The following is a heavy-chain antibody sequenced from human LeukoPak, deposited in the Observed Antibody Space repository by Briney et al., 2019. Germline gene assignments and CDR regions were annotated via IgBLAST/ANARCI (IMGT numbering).Heavy chain of an antibody. CDR3: AREDEGLDY. Sequence: SESLSLTCIVSGGSISSSTYYWGWIRQPPGKGLEWIASISYVGSVYYNPSLKSRVTISGDTPKNQFSLKLSSVTAADTAVYYCAREDEGLDYWGQGTLVTVSS. V-gene: IGHV4-39*07. CDR2: ISYVGSV. J-gene: IGHJ4*02. CDR1: GGSISSSTYY.